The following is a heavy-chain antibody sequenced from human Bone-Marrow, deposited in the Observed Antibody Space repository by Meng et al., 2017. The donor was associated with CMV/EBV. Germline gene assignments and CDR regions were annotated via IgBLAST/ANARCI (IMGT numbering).Heavy chain of an antibody. V-gene: IGHV4-39*07. CDR1: GGSISSSSYY. CDR2: IYYSGST. Sequence: SETLSLTCTVSGGSISSSSYYWGWIRQPPGKGLEWIGSIYYSGSTYYNPSLKSRVTISVDTSKNQFSLKLSSVTAADTAAYYCARFSGVITFGGVIYYFDYWGQGTLVTVSS. D-gene: IGHD3-16*02. CDR3: ARFSGVITFGGVIYYFDY. J-gene: IGHJ4*02.